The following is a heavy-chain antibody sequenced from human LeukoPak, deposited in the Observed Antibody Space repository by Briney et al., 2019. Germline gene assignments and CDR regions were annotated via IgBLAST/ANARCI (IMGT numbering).Heavy chain of an antibody. CDR3: ARVKGSGSGFMDV. D-gene: IGHD2-15*01. CDR2: IYYSGST. CDR1: GGSISSSSHY. V-gene: IGHV4-39*07. J-gene: IGHJ6*03. Sequence: PSETLSLTCSVSGGSISSSSHYWGWIRQPPGKGLEWIGSIYYSGSTYYNPSLKSRVTISVDTFKNQFSLKLTSVTAADTAVYYCARVKGSGSGFMDVRGKGTTVTVSS.